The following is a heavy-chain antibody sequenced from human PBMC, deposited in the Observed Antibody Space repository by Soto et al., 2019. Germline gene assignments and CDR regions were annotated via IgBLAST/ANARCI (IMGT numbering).Heavy chain of an antibody. V-gene: IGHV3-23*01. CDR2: ISGSGGST. D-gene: IGHD3-22*01. CDR3: AKDPTDNNYYDCSCYNWFDP. CDR1: GFTFSSYA. Sequence: GGSLRLSCAASGFTFSSYAMSWVRQAPGKGLEWVSAISGSGGSTYYADSGKGRFTISRDNSKNTLYLQMNSMRAKDTAVYYCAKDPTDNNYYDCSCYNWFDPWGQGTLVTVSS. J-gene: IGHJ5*02.